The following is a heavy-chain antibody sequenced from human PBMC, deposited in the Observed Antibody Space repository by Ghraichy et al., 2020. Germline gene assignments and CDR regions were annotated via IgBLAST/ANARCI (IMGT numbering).Heavy chain of an antibody. CDR3: TNLRHCSAGTCYYAFDI. Sequence: SGPTLVKPTQTLTLTCTFSGFSLSTDGMAVGWIRQPPGKALEWLALIYWDDDKRFSPSLKSRLTITKDTSRNQVVLTMTNMDPVDTATYYCTNLRHCSAGTCYYAFDIWGQGTMVTVSS. CDR2: IYWDDDK. V-gene: IGHV2-5*02. D-gene: IGHD2-15*01. CDR1: GFSLSTDGMA. J-gene: IGHJ3*02.